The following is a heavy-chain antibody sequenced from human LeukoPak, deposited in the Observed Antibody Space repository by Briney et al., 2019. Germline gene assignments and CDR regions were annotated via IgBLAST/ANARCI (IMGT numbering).Heavy chain of an antibody. J-gene: IGHJ5*02. CDR3: ARALVLATTYNYFDP. CDR1: GFTFSSYA. Sequence: GGSLRLSCAASGFTFSSYAMSWVRQAPGKGLEWVSVISGGGGTTYYADSVKGRFTISRDNFKNTLYVQMNSLRAEDTAVYYRARALVLATTYNYFDPWGQGTLGTVSS. D-gene: IGHD2-15*01. CDR2: ISGGGGTT. V-gene: IGHV3-23*01.